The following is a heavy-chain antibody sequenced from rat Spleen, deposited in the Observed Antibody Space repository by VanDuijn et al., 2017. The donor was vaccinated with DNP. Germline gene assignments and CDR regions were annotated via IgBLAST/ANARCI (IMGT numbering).Heavy chain of an antibody. D-gene: IGHD1-12*01. CDR2: ISYNGGTP. J-gene: IGHJ4*01. CDR3: TRHRTIMPYYYAMDA. V-gene: IGHV5-46*01. Sequence: EVQLVESGGGLVQPGRSMKLSCAASGFTFSSFPMAWVRQAPTKGLEWVATISYNGGTPYYRDSVKGRFTISRDNAQSTLYLQMDSLRSEDTATYYCTRHRTIMPYYYAMDAWGQGASVTVSS. CDR1: GFTFSSFP.